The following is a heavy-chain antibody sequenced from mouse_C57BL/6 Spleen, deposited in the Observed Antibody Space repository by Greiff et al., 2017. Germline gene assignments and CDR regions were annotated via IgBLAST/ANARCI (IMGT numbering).Heavy chain of an antibody. V-gene: IGHV1-26*01. D-gene: IGHD1-3*01. CDR1: GYTFTDYY. Sequence: VQLKQSGPELVKPGASVKISCKASGYTFTDYYMNWVKQSHGKSLEWIGDINPNNGGTSYNQKFKGKATLTVDKSSSTAYMELRSLTSEDSAVYYRARDNYEVTGYFDVWGTGTTVTVSS. J-gene: IGHJ1*03. CDR3: ARDNYEVTGYFDV. CDR2: INPNNGGT.